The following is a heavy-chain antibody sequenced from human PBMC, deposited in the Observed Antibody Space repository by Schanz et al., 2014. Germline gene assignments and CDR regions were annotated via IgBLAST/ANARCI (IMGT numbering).Heavy chain of an antibody. D-gene: IGHD6-13*01. CDR3: ARDGVDAAAGGNY. Sequence: QVHLVQSGAEVHKPGASLKISCKASGYTFTNFFLHWVRQAIGQGPEWMGWMQPDSGKTHYAEKFQGRVAMTRDVSISTAYMELSSLASEDTAVYYCARDGVDAAAGGNYWGQGTLVTVSS. J-gene: IGHJ4*02. CDR1: GYTFTNFF. V-gene: IGHV1-8*02. CDR2: MQPDSGKT.